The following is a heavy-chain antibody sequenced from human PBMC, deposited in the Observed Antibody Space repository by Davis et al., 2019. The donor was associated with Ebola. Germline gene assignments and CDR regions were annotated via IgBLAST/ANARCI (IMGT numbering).Heavy chain of an antibody. Sequence: PSETLSLTCTVSGGSISIYYWSWIRQFAGEGLEWIGRMSASGRTDYNPSLNSRVTMSVDTSKSQFSLKLSSVIAADTAVYYCARGYSNSRGSNMDVWGKGTTVTVSS. CDR3: ARGYSNSRGSNMDV. J-gene: IGHJ6*03. CDR1: GGSISIYY. V-gene: IGHV4-4*07. D-gene: IGHD6-6*01. CDR2: MSASGRT.